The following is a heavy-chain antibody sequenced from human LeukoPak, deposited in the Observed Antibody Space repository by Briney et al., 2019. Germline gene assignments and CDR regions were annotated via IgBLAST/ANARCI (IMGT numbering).Heavy chain of an antibody. V-gene: IGHV4-61*02. Sequence: SETLSLTCTVSGGSISSGSYDWSWIRQPAGKGLEWIGRIYTSGSTNYNPSLKSRVTISVDTSKNQFSLKLSSVTAADTAVYYCARETDYWGQGTLVTVSS. CDR2: IYTSGST. CDR3: ARETDY. CDR1: GGSISSGSYD. J-gene: IGHJ4*02.